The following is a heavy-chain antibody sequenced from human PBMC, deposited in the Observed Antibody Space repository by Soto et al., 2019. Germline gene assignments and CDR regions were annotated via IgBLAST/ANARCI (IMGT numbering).Heavy chain of an antibody. V-gene: IGHV3-13*01. CDR1: GFTFSSYD. Sequence: GGSLRLSCAASGFTFSSYDMHWVRQATGKGLEWVSAIGTAGDTYYPGSVKGRFTISRENAKNSLYLQMNSLRAGDTAVYYFALADYCGNSSVVYYYYGMDVWGQGTTVTVSS. CDR3: ALADYCGNSSVVYYYYGMDV. D-gene: IGHD4-17*01. J-gene: IGHJ6*02. CDR2: IGTAGDT.